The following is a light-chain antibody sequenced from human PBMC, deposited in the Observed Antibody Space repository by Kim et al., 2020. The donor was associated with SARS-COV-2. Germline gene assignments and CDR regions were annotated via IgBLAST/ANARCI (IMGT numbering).Light chain of an antibody. CDR1: HDVSTW. CDR3: LQTNSFPLS. CDR2: AAS. Sequence: DIQMTQSPSSVSASVGDRVTITCRASHDVSTWLAWYQHKPRKAPKLLIYAASSLQSGAPPRFSGSGSGTDFTLTISSLLPEDFATYYCLQTNSFPLSFGGGTKVDIK. J-gene: IGKJ4*01. V-gene: IGKV1-12*01.